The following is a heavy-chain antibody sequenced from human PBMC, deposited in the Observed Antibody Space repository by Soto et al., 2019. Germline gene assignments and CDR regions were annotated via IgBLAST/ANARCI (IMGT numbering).Heavy chain of an antibody. Sequence: PSETLSLTCTVSGGSISSSSYYWGWIRQPPGKGLEWIGSIYYSGSTYYNPSLKSRVTISVDTSKNQFSLKLSSVTAADTAVYYCARDRSEVVWFGESRYYYGMDVWGQGTTVTVSS. CDR2: IYYSGST. D-gene: IGHD3-10*01. CDR1: GGSISSSSYY. J-gene: IGHJ6*02. CDR3: ARDRSEVVWFGESRYYYGMDV. V-gene: IGHV4-39*02.